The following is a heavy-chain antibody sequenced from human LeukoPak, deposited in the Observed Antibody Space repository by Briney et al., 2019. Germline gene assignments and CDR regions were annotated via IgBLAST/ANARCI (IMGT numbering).Heavy chain of an antibody. CDR1: GYTFSDYF. CDR2: INPKSGVT. CDR3: ARGWGSLYYFDF. D-gene: IGHD3-16*01. J-gene: IGHJ4*02. V-gene: IGHV1-2*02. Sequence: ASVKVSCKASGYTFSDYFVHWVRQAPGQGPEWMGWINPKSGVTKYAQKFQGRVTMVWDTATTTGYMDLSSLTSDDTAVYFCARGWGSLYYFDFWGQGTLVTVSS.